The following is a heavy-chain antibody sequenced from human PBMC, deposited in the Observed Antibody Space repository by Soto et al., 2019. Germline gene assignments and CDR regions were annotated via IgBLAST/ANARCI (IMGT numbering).Heavy chain of an antibody. CDR3: ASSPKSAARPADRGYFDY. J-gene: IGHJ4*02. V-gene: IGHV3-33*01. D-gene: IGHD6-6*01. CDR1: GLTFSTYA. CDR2: IWSDGNNK. Sequence: QVQLVESGGGVVQPGRSLTLSCAASGLTFSTYAMHWVRQVPGKGLEWVAVIWSDGNNKFYLDSVKGRFTISRDNSKNTVYLQMSSLRGEDTAVYYYASSPKSAARPADRGYFDYWGQGTLVTVSS.